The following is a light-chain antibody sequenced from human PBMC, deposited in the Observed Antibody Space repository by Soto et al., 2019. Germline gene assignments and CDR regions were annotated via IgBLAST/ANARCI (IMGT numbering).Light chain of an antibody. CDR1: QDISNY. CDR2: DVS. Sequence: GDRVTINCQASQDISNYLHWFQQKPGKAPQLLIFDVSNLQTGVPSRFSGGGSGTDFALTISSLEPEDIATYYCQQYDSLPLTFGQGTRLEIK. J-gene: IGKJ5*01. CDR3: QQYDSLPLT. V-gene: IGKV1-33*01.